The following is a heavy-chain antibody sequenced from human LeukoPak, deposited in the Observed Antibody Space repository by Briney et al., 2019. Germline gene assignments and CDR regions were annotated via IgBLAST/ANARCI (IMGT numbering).Heavy chain of an antibody. Sequence: GGSLRLSCAASGFTFSSYWMSWVRQAPGKGLEWVANIKQDGSGKYYVDSVKGRFTISRDNAKNSLYLQMNSLRAEDTAVYYCAKLRITMVRGVMVDTQTDYWGQGTLVTVSS. J-gene: IGHJ4*02. CDR3: AKLRITMVRGVMVDTQTDY. CDR1: GFTFSSYW. D-gene: IGHD3-10*01. V-gene: IGHV3-7*03. CDR2: IKQDGSGK.